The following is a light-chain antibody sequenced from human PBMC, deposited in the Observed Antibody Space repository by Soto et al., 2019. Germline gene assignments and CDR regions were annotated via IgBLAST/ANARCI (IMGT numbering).Light chain of an antibody. V-gene: IGLV4-69*01. CDR3: QTWGTGTPWV. Sequence: QPVLTQSPSASASLGASVKLTCTLSSGHSNYAIAWHQQQPEKGPRYLMKLNSDGSHSKGDGIPDRFSGSSSGAERYLTISSLQSEDEADYYCQTWGTGTPWVFGGGTKLTVL. CDR2: LNSDGSH. J-gene: IGLJ3*02. CDR1: SGHSNYA.